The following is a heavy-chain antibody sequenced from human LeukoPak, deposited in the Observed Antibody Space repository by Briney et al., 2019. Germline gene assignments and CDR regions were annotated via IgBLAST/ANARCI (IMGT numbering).Heavy chain of an antibody. CDR1: GASIRSYS. D-gene: IGHD3-10*01. V-gene: IGHV4-59*01. J-gene: IGHJ5*02. CDR3: ARVLQKTVWGVPDKWLAP. CDR2: MYNSGS. Sequence: PSETLSLTCIVSGASIRSYSWTWIRQPPGKGLEWIAYMYNSGSDSNPSLKSRVTISVDTSKNQFSLNLKSVTAADTAVYYCARVLQKTVWGVPDKWLAPWGRGIPVTVSS.